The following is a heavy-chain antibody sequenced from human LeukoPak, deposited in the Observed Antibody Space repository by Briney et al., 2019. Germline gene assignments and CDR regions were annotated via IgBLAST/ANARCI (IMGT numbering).Heavy chain of an antibody. CDR1: GGSFSGYY. D-gene: IGHD2-8*02. Sequence: KASETLSLTCAVYGGSFSGYYWSWIRQSAGKGLEWIGEINHSGSTNYNPSLKSRVTISLDTSKNQFSLKLSSVTAADTAVYYCARAVAYGIDTGYFDYWGQGTLVTVSS. J-gene: IGHJ4*02. CDR2: INHSGST. V-gene: IGHV4-34*01. CDR3: ARAVAYGIDTGYFDY.